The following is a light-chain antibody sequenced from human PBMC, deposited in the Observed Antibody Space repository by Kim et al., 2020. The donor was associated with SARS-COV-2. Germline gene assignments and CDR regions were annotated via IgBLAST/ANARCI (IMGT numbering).Light chain of an antibody. CDR3: QHRSGLWT. J-gene: IGKJ1*01. Sequence: EIVLTQSPATLSLSPGDRATLSCRASQSVSRYLAWYQQKPGQAPRLLIYDASNRATAIPARFSGSGSGTDFTLTISSLEPEDFGVYYWQHRSGLWTFGQGTKVDIK. CDR1: QSVSRY. V-gene: IGKV3-11*01. CDR2: DAS.